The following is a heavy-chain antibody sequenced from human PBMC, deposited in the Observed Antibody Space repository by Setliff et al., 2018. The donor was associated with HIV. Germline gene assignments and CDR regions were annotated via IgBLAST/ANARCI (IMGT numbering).Heavy chain of an antibody. J-gene: IGHJ4*02. Sequence: PGGSLRLSCAASGFTFSSYWMHWVRQVPGKGLGWVSRINSDGSSTTYADFVKGRFTISRDNAKNTLYLQMNSLRAEDTAVYSCARARGGNSEWSYWGQGTLVTVSS. V-gene: IGHV3-74*03. CDR1: GFTFSSYW. D-gene: IGHD2-15*01. CDR2: INSDGSST. CDR3: ARARGGNSEWSY.